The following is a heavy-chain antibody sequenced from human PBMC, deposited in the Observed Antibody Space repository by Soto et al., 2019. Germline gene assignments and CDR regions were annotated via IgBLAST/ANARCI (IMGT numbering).Heavy chain of an antibody. Sequence: QVTLKESGPVLVKPTETLTLTCTVSGFSLSNARMGVSWIRQPPGKALEWLAHIFSNDEKSYSTSLKSRLTISKDTSKSQVVLTITNMDPVDTATYYCARSPGYSSGWYGADYYYYYGMDVWGQGTTVTVSS. CDR2: IFSNDEK. CDR1: GFSLSNARMG. J-gene: IGHJ6*02. V-gene: IGHV2-26*01. D-gene: IGHD6-19*01. CDR3: ARSPGYSSGWYGADYYYYYGMDV.